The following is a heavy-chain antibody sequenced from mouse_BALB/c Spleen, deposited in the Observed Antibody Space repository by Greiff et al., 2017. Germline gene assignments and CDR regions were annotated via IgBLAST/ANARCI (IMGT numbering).Heavy chain of an antibody. Sequence: EESGPGLVKPSQSLSLTCSVTGYSITSGYYWNWIRQFPGNKLEWMGYISYDGSNNYNPSLKNRISITRDTSKNQFFLKLNSVTTEDTATYYCARRPTMITTGAWFAYWGQGTLVTVSA. V-gene: IGHV3-6*02. CDR2: ISYDGSN. D-gene: IGHD2-4*01. J-gene: IGHJ3*01. CDR3: ARRPTMITTGAWFAY. CDR1: GYSITSGYY.